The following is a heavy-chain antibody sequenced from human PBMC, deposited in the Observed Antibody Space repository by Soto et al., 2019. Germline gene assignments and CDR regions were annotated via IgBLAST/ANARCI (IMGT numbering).Heavy chain of an antibody. D-gene: IGHD5-18*01. CDR1: GGSISSGGYY. CDR2: IYYSGST. J-gene: IGHJ6*02. Sequence: PSETLSLTCTVSGGSISSGGYYWSWIRQHPGKGLEWIGYIYYSGSTYYNPSLKSRVTISVDTSKNQFSLKLSSVTAADTAVYYCARGGIQLWLHHYYGMDVWGQGTTVTVS. V-gene: IGHV4-31*03. CDR3: ARGGIQLWLHHYYGMDV.